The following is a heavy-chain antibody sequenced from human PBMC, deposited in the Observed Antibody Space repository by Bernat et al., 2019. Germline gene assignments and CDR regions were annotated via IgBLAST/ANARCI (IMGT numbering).Heavy chain of an antibody. V-gene: IGHV4-31*03. CDR3: ARGAAGKDVDF. CDR2: MYNSGST. D-gene: IGHD6-13*01. J-gene: IGHJ4*02. Sequence: QVQLQESGPGLVKPSQTLSLTCTVSGGSISSGGYYWSWIRQHPGEGLEWIGYMYNSGSTYYNPSLKSRLAISVDTSKNQFSLKLSSVTAADTAVYYCARGAAGKDVDFWGQGTLVTVSS. CDR1: GGSISSGGYY.